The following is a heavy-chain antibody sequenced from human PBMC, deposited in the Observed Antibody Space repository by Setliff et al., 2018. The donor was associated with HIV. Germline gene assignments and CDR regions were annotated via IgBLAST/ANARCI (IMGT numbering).Heavy chain of an antibody. Sequence: ASVKVSCKVSGYTLTELSMHWVRQAPGKGLEWMGGFDPEDGETIYAQKVQGRVTLTTETSTSIAYMELRSLRSDDTAVYYCARDLMGARDYYYYYMDVWGKGTTVTVSS. V-gene: IGHV1-24*01. CDR2: FDPEDGET. CDR3: ARDLMGARDYYYYYMDV. J-gene: IGHJ6*03. CDR1: GYTLTELS. D-gene: IGHD1-26*01.